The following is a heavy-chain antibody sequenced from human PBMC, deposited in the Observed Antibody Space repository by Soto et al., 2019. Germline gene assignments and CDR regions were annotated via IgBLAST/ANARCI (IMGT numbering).Heavy chain of an antibody. Sequence: EVQLVESGGGLVQPGGSLRLSCAASGFTFSSYEMNWVRQAPGKGLEWVSYISSSGSTIYYADSVKGRFTSSRDNAKNSLYLQMNSLRAEDTAVYYCARRRIVVVYYGMDVWGQGTTVTVSS. CDR3: ARRRIVVVYYGMDV. CDR2: ISSSGSTI. D-gene: IGHD3-22*01. J-gene: IGHJ6*02. CDR1: GFTFSSYE. V-gene: IGHV3-48*03.